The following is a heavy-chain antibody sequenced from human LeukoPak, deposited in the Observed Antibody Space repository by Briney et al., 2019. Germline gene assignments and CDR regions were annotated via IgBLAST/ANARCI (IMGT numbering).Heavy chain of an antibody. CDR2: IYTSGST. Sequence: SQTLSLTCTVSGGSISSGSYYWSWIRQPAGKGLEWIGRIYTSGSTNYNPSLKSRVTISVDTSKSQFSLKLSSVTAADTAVYYCARVYSEDDNWFDPWGQGTLVTVSS. V-gene: IGHV4-61*02. CDR3: ARVYSEDDNWFDP. CDR1: GGSISSGSYY. J-gene: IGHJ5*02. D-gene: IGHD2-15*01.